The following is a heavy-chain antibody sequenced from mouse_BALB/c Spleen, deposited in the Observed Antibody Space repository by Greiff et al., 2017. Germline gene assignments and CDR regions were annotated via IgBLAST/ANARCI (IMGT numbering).Heavy chain of an antibody. CDR3: ARYYGYAMDY. V-gene: IGHV1S81*02. CDR1: GYTFTSYW. Sequence: QVHVKQPGAELVKPGASVKLSCKASGYTFTSYWMHWVKQRPGQGLEWIGEINPSNGRTNYNEKFKSKATLTVDKSSSTAYMQLSSLTSEDSAVYYCARYYGYAMDYWGQGTSVTVSS. D-gene: IGHD1-1*01. J-gene: IGHJ4*01. CDR2: INPSNGRT.